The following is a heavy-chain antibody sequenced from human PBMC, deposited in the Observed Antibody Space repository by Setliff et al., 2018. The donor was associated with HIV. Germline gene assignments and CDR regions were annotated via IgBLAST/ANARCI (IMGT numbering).Heavy chain of an antibody. D-gene: IGHD3-16*02. CDR2: MNPNSGNT. CDR1: GYTFTNYD. J-gene: IGHJ5*02. Sequence: ASVKVSCKASGYTFTNYDINWVRQATGQGLEWMGWMNPNSGNTGYAQKFQGRVTMTRNTPISTAYMELSSLRSEDTAVYYCARCSYVWGSYRMQPWGQGTLVTVSS. V-gene: IGHV1-8*02. CDR3: ARCSYVWGSYRMQP.